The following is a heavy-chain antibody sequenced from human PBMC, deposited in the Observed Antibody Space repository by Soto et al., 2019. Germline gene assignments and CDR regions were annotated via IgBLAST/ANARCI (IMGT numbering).Heavy chain of an antibody. J-gene: IGHJ6*02. CDR1: GGSISSSNW. CDR2: IYHSGST. D-gene: IGHD4-17*01. Sequence: SETLSLTCAVSGGSISSSNWWSWVRQPPGKGLEWIGEIYHSGSTNYNPSLKSRVTISVDKSKNQFSLKLSSVTAADTAVYYCARGYYGDYGYYYYYYGMDVWGQGTTVTVYS. V-gene: IGHV4-4*02. CDR3: ARGYYGDYGYYYYYYGMDV.